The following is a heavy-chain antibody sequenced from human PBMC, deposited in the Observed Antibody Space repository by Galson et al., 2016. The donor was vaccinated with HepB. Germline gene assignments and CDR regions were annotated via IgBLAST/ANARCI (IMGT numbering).Heavy chain of an antibody. D-gene: IGHD4-17*01. CDR3: ARGRYGDQRPYYYYYGMDV. V-gene: IGHV1-69*01. CDR1: GGTFSSYA. CDR2: IIPIFGTA. J-gene: IGHJ6*02. Sequence: QSGAEVKKPGGSLKISCKASGGTFSSYAISWVRQAPGQGLEWMGGIIPIFGTANYAQKFQGRVTITADESTSTAYMELSGLRSEDTAVYYCARGRYGDQRPYYYYYGMDVWGQGTTVTVSS.